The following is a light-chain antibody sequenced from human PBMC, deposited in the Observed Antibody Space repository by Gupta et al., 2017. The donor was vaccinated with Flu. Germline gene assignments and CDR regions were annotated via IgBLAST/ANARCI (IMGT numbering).Light chain of an antibody. J-gene: IGLJ1*01. Sequence: QSALTQPASVSGSPGQSIPISCTGTSSDIGAYDYVSWYQQHPGKAPKLMIYEVSNRPSGVSDRFSGSKSGNTASLIISGLQADDEADYYCSSFTTSTTRVFGTGTKVTIL. V-gene: IGLV2-14*01. CDR2: EVS. CDR3: SSFTTSTTRV. CDR1: SSDIGAYDY.